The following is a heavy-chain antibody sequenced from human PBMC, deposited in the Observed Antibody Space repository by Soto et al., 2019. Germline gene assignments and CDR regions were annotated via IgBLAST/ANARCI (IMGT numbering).Heavy chain of an antibody. V-gene: IGHV5-51*01. CDR3: ARLQDYGGNPDYYYGMDV. Sequence: ESLKISCKGSGYSFTSYWIGWVRQMPGKGLEWMGIIYPGDSDTRYSPSFQGQVTISADKSISTAYLQWSSLKASDTAMYYCARLQDYGGNPDYYYGMDVWGQGTTVTVSS. CDR1: GYSFTSYW. D-gene: IGHD4-17*01. J-gene: IGHJ6*02. CDR2: IYPGDSDT.